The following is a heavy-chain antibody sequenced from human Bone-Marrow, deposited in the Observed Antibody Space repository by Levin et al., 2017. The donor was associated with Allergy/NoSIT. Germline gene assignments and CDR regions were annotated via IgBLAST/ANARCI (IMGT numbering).Heavy chain of an antibody. J-gene: IGHJ2*01. D-gene: IGHD4/OR15-4a*01. CDR2: ISNDGSKE. Sequence: GGSLRLSCTASGFTFSTSAMHWVRQAPGKGLEWVAVISNDGSKEFYADSVKGRFTISRDNSKNTLYLQMNSLRADDTAVFYCAGGANSGFLRWYFDLWGRGTLVTVSS. CDR3: AGGANSGFLRWYFDL. V-gene: IGHV3-30*03. CDR1: GFTFSTSA.